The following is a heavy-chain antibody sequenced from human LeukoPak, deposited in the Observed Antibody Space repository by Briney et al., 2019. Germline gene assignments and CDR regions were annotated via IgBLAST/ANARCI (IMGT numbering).Heavy chain of an antibody. CDR2: IYYSGST. CDR1: GVSISSSSYY. CDR3: ARPARPFSDSFDP. D-gene: IGHD6-6*01. Sequence: TSETLSLTCTVSGVSISSSSYYWGWIRQPPGKGLEWIGSIYYSGSTYYNPSLKSRVTISVDTSKNQFSLKLSSVTAADTAVYYCARPARPFSDSFDPWGQGTLVTVSS. J-gene: IGHJ5*02. V-gene: IGHV4-39*07.